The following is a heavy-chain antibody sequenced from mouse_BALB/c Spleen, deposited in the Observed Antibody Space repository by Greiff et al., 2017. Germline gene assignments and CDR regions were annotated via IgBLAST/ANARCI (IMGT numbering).Heavy chain of an antibody. V-gene: IGHV5-9-4*01. J-gene: IGHJ1*01. D-gene: IGHD2-1*01. CDR2: ISSGGSYT. Sequence: DVMLVESGGGLVKPGGSLKLSCAASGFTFSSYAMSWVRQSPEKRLEWVAEISSGGSYTYYPDTVTGRFTISRDNAKNTLYLEMSSLRSEDTAMYYCAASYGNYGRRYFDVWGAGTTVTVSS. CDR1: GFTFSSYA. CDR3: AASYGNYGRRYFDV.